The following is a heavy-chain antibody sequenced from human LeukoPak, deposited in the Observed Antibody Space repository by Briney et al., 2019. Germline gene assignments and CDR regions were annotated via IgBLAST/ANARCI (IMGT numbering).Heavy chain of an antibody. J-gene: IGHJ4*02. CDR1: GGSISNYY. D-gene: IGHD2-2*01. CDR3: ARDRGCSSTSCCVFDY. Sequence: SETLSLTCTVSGGSISNYYWSWIRQPAGKGLEWIGRIYPSGTTTYNPSLKSRVTMSVDTSKNQFSLKLTSLTAADTAVYYCARDRGCSSTSCCVFDYWGQGILVTVSS. CDR2: IYPSGTT. V-gene: IGHV4-4*07.